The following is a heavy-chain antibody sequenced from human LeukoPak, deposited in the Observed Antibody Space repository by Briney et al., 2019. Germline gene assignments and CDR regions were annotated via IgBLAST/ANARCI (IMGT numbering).Heavy chain of an antibody. CDR2: IIPNFGTA. J-gene: IGHJ4*02. V-gene: IGHV1-69*05. Sequence: ASVTVSFTSSAGTFICYAISWVRQAHGQGLEWMGGIIPNFGTANYAQKFQGRVTITTDESTSTSYLELSSLRSEDSAVYYCARDGASVVLVGTTLFLDYWGQGTLVTVSS. CDR1: AGTFICYA. CDR3: ARDGASVVLVGTTLFLDY. D-gene: IGHD1-26*01.